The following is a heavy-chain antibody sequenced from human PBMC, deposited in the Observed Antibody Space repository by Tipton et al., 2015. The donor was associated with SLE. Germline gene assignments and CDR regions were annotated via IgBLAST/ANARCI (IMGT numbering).Heavy chain of an antibody. CDR2: IYYSGST. J-gene: IGHJ4*02. CDR3: ARDRTGGAGFDY. CDR1: GGSISSYY. D-gene: IGHD1-1*01. V-gene: IGHV4-59*01. Sequence: TLSLTCTVSGGSISSYYWSWIRQPPGKGLQWIGYIYYSGSTNYNPSLKSRVTISVDTSKKLFSLKLSSVTAADTAVYYCARDRTGGAGFDYWDQGTLGTVSS.